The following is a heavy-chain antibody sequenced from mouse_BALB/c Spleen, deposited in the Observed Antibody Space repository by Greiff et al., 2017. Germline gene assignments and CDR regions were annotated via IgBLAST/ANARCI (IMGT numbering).Heavy chain of an antibody. V-gene: IGHV1-87*01. Sequence: QVQLQQSGAELARPGASVKLSCKASGYTFTSYWMQWVKQRPGQGLEWIGAIYPGDGDTRYTQKFKGKATLTADKSSSTAYMQLSSLASEDSAVYYCARGDENYFDYWGQGTTLTVSS. CDR3: ARGDENYFDY. CDR1: GYTFTSYW. D-gene: IGHD3-3*01. CDR2: IYPGDGDT. J-gene: IGHJ2*01.